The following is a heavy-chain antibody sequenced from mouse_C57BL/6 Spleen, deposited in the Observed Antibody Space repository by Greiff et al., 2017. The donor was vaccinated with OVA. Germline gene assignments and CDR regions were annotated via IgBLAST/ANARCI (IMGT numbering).Heavy chain of an antibody. CDR2: ISSGSSTI. Sequence: EVKLMASGGGLVKPGGSLKLSCAASGFTFSDYGMHWVRQAPEKGLEWVAYISSGSSTIYYADTVKGRFTISRDNAKNTLFLQMTSLRSEDTAMYYCARRRMHYYGIDYWGQGTTLTVSS. CDR3: ARRRMHYYGIDY. V-gene: IGHV5-17*01. D-gene: IGHD1-1*01. CDR1: GFTFSDYG. J-gene: IGHJ2*01.